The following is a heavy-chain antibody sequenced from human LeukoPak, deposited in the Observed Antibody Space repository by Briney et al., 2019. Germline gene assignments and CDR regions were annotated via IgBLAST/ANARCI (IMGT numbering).Heavy chain of an antibody. CDR1: GGSISSYY. J-gene: IGHJ5*02. CDR2: IYTSGST. D-gene: IGHD1-26*01. V-gene: IGHV4-4*07. Sequence: PSETLSLTCTVSGGSISSYYWSWIRQPAGKGLEWIGRIYTSGSTNYNPSLKSRVTMSVDTSKNQFSLKLSSVAAADTAVYYCAREGGGSYCSSAWFDPWGQGTLVTVSS. CDR3: AREGGGSYCSSAWFDP.